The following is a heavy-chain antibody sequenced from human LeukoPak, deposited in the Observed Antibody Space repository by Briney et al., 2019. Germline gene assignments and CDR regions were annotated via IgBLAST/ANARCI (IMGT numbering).Heavy chain of an antibody. J-gene: IGHJ6*04. CDR1: GYTFTSYG. Sequence: ASVKLSCKASGYTFTSYGISWVRQAPGQGLEWMGWISAYNGNTNYAQKLQGRVTMTTDTSTSTAYMELRSLRSDDTAVYYCARERGYSGSFYYYGMDVWGKGTTVTVSS. D-gene: IGHD5-12*01. CDR3: ARERGYSGSFYYYGMDV. V-gene: IGHV1-18*04. CDR2: ISAYNGNT.